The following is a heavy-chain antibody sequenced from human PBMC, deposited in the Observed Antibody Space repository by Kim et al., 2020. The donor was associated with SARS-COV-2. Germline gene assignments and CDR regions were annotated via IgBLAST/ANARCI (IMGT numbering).Heavy chain of an antibody. CDR3: ARRVPERSGYCSSTSCYAFDY. J-gene: IGHJ4*02. CDR1: GGSFSGYY. V-gene: IGHV4-34*01. D-gene: IGHD2-2*01. Sequence: SETLSLTCAVYGGSFSGYYWSWIRQPPGKGLEWIGEINHSGSTNYNPSLKSRVTISVDTSKNQFSLKLSSVTAADTAVYYCARRVPERSGYCSSTSCYAFDYWGQGTLVTVSS. CDR2: INHSGST.